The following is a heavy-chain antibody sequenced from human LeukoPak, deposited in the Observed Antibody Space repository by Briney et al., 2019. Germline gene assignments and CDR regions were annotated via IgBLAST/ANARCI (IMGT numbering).Heavy chain of an antibody. CDR1: GYTFTSYG. D-gene: IGHD3-3*01. CDR2: ISAYNGNT. V-gene: IGHV1-18*01. J-gene: IGHJ4*02. CDR3: ARVNDFWSGYYSEFDY. Sequence: ASVKVSCKASGYTFTSYGISWVRQAPGQGLEWMGWISAYNGNTNYAQKLQGRVTMTTDTSTSTAYMELRSLRSDDTAVYYCARVNDFWSGYYSEFDYWGQGTLVTVSS.